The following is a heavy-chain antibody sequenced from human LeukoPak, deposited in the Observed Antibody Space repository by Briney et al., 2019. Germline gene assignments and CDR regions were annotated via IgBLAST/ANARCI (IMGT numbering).Heavy chain of an antibody. CDR3: AKGHRAIAAAGTWFDP. V-gene: IGHV3-23*01. D-gene: IGHD6-13*01. CDR1: GFTFSSYG. CDR2: ISGSGGST. J-gene: IGHJ5*02. Sequence: QTGGSLRLSCAASGFTFSSYGMSWVRQAPGKGLEWVSAISGSGGSTYYADSVKGRFTISRDNSKNTLYLQMNSLRAEDTAVYYCAKGHRAIAAAGTWFDPWGQGTLVTVSS.